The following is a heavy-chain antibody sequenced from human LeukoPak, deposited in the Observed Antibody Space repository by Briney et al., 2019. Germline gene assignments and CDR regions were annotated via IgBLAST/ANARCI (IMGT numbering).Heavy chain of an antibody. CDR2: IYYSGST. J-gene: IGHJ6*02. V-gene: IGHV4-59*08. CDR3: ARQIYSSSRLYYYYGMDV. CDR1: GGSISSYY. Sequence: SETLSLTRTVSGGSISSYYWSWIRQPPGKGLEWIGYIYYSGSTNYNPSLKSRVTISVDTSKNQFSLKLSSVTAADTAVYYCARQIYSSSRLYYYYGMDVWGQGTTVTVSS. D-gene: IGHD6-13*01.